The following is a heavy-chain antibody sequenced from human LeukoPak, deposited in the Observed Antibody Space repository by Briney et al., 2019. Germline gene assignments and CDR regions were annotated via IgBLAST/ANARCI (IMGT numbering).Heavy chain of an antibody. CDR2: INSNSGGT. CDR3: ARSGRFGVGSDAFDI. D-gene: IGHD3-3*01. CDR1: GYTFTGYY. Sequence: ASVKVSCKASGYTFTGYYMHWVRQAPGQGLEWMGRINSNSGGTNYAQKFQGRVTMTRDTSISTAYMELSRLRSDDTAVYYCARSGRFGVGSDAFDIWGQGTMVTVSS. V-gene: IGHV1-2*06. J-gene: IGHJ3*02.